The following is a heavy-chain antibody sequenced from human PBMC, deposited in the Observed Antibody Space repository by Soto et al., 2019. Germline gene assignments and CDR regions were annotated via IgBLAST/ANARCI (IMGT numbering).Heavy chain of an antibody. CDR2: ISSGSSNI. J-gene: IGHJ4*02. Sequence: VGSLRLSCAASGFAFRSYNMNWVRQAPGKGLEWVASISSGSSNIYYADSVKGRFTISRDNAKNSLYLQMDSLRAEDSAVYYCASATVVTATFDFWGQGTLVTVSS. CDR3: ASATVVTATFDF. V-gene: IGHV3-21*01. D-gene: IGHD2-21*02. CDR1: GFAFRSYN.